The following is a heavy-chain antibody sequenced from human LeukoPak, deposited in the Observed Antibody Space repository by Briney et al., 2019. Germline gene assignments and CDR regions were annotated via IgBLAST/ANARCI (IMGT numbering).Heavy chain of an antibody. D-gene: IGHD3-3*01. J-gene: IGHJ6*04. V-gene: IGHV3-30*02. CDR3: AKDGTNYDADV. CDR2: IRYDGINK. CDR1: GLSYSNLG. Sequence: GGSLTLLCGVCGLSYSNLGILWARHVRGKGREGLAFIRYDGINKYYTAAVKGRFTISKDNSKTTLHLQISSLRAEDTGVYCCAKDGTNYDADVWGKGTTVTVSS.